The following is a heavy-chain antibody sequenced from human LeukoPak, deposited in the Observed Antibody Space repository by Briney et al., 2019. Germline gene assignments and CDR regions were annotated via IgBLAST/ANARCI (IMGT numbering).Heavy chain of an antibody. Sequence: SGPALVKPTQTLTLTCTFSGFSLTTTGMRVSWIRQPPGKALERLARIDWDDDKFYSTSLKTRLTISKDTSKNQVVLTMTNMDPVDTATYYCARLQGATIGAKWFDPWGQGTLVTVSS. CDR3: ARLQGATIGAKWFDP. D-gene: IGHD4/OR15-4a*01. CDR1: GFSLTTTGMR. CDR2: IDWDDDK. J-gene: IGHJ5*02. V-gene: IGHV2-70*04.